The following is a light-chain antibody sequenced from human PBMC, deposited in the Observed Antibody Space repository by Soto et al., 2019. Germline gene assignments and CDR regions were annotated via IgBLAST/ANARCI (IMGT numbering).Light chain of an antibody. Sequence: QAVLTQPRSVSVSPAESVAISCTGTSSDVGAYNYVSWYQQHPGKAPKLMTYDVSKRPSGVPDRFSGSKSGNTASLTISGLQAEDEADYYCCSYAYNYSYDCGTGTKVTVL. V-gene: IGLV2-11*01. J-gene: IGLJ1*01. CDR2: DVS. CDR1: SSDVGAYNY. CDR3: CSYAYNYSYD.